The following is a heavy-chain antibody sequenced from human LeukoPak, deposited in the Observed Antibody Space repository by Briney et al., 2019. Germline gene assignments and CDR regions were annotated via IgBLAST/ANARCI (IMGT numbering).Heavy chain of an antibody. CDR1: GSTFSSYA. Sequence: GGSLRLSCAASGSTFSSYAMSWVRQAPGKGLEWVSAISGSGGSTYYADSVKGRFTISRDNSKNTLYLQMNSLRAEDTAVYYCAKNDIVVVLAATLDYWGQGTLVTVSS. D-gene: IGHD2-15*01. V-gene: IGHV3-23*01. CDR2: ISGSGGST. J-gene: IGHJ4*02. CDR3: AKNDIVVVLAATLDY.